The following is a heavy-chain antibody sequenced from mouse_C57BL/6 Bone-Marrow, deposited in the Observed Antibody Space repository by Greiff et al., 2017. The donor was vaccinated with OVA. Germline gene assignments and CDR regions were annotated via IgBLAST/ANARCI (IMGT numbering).Heavy chain of an antibody. V-gene: IGHV1-72*01. CDR1: GYTFTSYW. CDR2: IDPNSGGT. J-gene: IGHJ1*03. CDR3: ARGATVVAPGWYFDV. D-gene: IGHD1-1*01. Sequence: QVQLQQSGAELVKPGASVKLSCKASGYTFTSYWMHWVKQRPGRGLEWIGRIDPNSGGTKYNEKFKSKATLTVDKPSSTAYMQLSSLTSEDSAFYYCARGATVVAPGWYFDVWGTGTTVTVSS.